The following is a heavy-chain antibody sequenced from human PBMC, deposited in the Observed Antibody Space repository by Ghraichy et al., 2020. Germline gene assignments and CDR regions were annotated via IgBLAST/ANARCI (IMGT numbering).Heavy chain of an antibody. CDR2: IGSSGGNT. J-gene: IGHJ5*02. CDR3: AKAWGYCSGGPCPPYNWFDP. CDR1: GFTFSSYA. V-gene: IGHV3-23*01. Sequence: SLRLSCAASGFTFSSYAMTWVRQTPGKGLEWVSSIGSSGGNTYHADSVKGRFTISRDNSKNTLYLQMNSLRVEDAAVYYCAKAWGYCSGGPCPPYNWFDPWGQGTLVTVSS. D-gene: IGHD2-15*01.